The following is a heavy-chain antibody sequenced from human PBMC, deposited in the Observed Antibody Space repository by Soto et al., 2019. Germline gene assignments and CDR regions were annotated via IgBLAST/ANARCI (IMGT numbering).Heavy chain of an antibody. Sequence: QVQLVQSGAEVKKPGASVKISCKSSGYTFTSYYMHWVRQAPGQGLEWLGMINPRGGSTNYAQRFQGRVTMARDTSTSTVYMDLSDLRSEDTAVYYCARGLCTTTTCLVWEFWGQGTLVTVS. V-gene: IGHV1-46*01. CDR1: GYTFTSYY. CDR3: ARGLCTTTTCLVWEF. D-gene: IGHD3-10*01. CDR2: INPRGGST. J-gene: IGHJ1*01.